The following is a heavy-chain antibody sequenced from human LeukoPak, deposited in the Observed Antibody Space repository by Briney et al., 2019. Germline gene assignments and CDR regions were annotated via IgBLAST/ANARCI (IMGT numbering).Heavy chain of an antibody. V-gene: IGHV4-39*01. CDR1: GGSISSSSYY. D-gene: IGHD3-22*01. J-gene: IGHJ4*02. CDR3: ARPVTMVRGQRKYYDSSGDYEGDY. CDR2: IYYSGSN. Sequence: SETLSLTRTVSGGSISSSSYYWGWIRQPPGKGLEGIGNIYYSGSNYYNPSLKSRVTISVDTSKNQFSLKLSPVTAADTAVYYCARPVTMVRGQRKYYDSSGDYEGDYWGQGTLVTVSS.